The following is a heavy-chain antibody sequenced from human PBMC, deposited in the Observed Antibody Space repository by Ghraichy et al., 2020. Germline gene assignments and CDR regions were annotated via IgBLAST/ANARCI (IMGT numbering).Heavy chain of an antibody. CDR1: GYTFTNYA. Sequence: ASVKVSCKASGYTFTNYAIHWVRQAPGQRLEWMGWINAGNGNTKYSQKFQGRVTITRDTSASTAYMELSSLRSEDTAVYYCARAYGSGSYYLPEYWGQGTLVTVSS. D-gene: IGHD3-10*01. J-gene: IGHJ4*02. CDR3: ARAYGSGSYYLPEY. CDR2: INAGNGNT. V-gene: IGHV1-3*01.